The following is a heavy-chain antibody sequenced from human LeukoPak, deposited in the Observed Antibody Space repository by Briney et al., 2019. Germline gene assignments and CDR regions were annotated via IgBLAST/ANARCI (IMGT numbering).Heavy chain of an antibody. V-gene: IGHV4-34*01. J-gene: IGHJ5*02. CDR3: ARVPSSWYRNWFDP. CDR1: GGSFSGYY. Sequence: SETLSLTCAVYGGSFSGYYWSWIRQPPGKGLEWIGEINHSGSTNYNPSLKSRVTISVDTPKNQFSLKLSSVTAADTAVYYCARVPSSWYRNWFDPWGQGTLVTVSS. CDR2: INHSGST. D-gene: IGHD6-13*01.